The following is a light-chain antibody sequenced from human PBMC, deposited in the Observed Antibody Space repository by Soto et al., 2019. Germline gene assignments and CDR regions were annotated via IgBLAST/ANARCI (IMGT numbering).Light chain of an antibody. J-gene: IGKJ3*01. CDR2: TVS. CDR1: QCLLDRDDGNTS. V-gene: IGKV2-40*01. Sequence: DIVMTQTPLSLPVTPGEPASISCRSSQCLLDRDDGNTSWDLYLRKPGQSPQPLIHTVSYRASGVPDRFSGSGSGTDFTLEISRVEADDVGVYYCMQRIEFPFTFGPGTTVYI. CDR3: MQRIEFPFT.